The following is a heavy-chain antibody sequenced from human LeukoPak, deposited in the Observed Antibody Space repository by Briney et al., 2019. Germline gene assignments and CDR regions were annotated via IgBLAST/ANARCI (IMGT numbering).Heavy chain of an antibody. CDR1: GFTFSSYS. D-gene: IGHD3-22*01. J-gene: IGHJ4*02. V-gene: IGHV3-21*01. Sequence: PGGSLRLSCAASGFTFSSYSMNWVRQAPGKGLKWVSSISSSSSYIYYADSVKGRFTISRDNAKNSLYLQMNSLRAEDTAVYYCARVGGGYDSSGYPLFDYWGQGTLVTVSS. CDR3: ARVGGGYDSSGYPLFDY. CDR2: ISSSSSYI.